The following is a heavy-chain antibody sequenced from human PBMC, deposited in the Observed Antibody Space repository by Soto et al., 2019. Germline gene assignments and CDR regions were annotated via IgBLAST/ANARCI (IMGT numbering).Heavy chain of an antibody. V-gene: IGHV3-11*01. Sequence: GGSLRLSCAASGFTFRDYYMTWIRQAPGKGLEWVSYISSSGTGIYYADSVKGQFTISRDNAKNSLYLQMSSLRAEDTAAYYCARAYSDAFDIWGQGTMVTVSS. CDR2: ISSSGTGI. CDR1: GFTFRDYY. J-gene: IGHJ3*02. D-gene: IGHD2-15*01. CDR3: ARAYSDAFDI.